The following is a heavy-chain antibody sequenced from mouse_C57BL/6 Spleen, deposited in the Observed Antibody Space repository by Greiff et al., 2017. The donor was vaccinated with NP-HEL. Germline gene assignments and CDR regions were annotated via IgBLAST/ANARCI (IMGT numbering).Heavy chain of an antibody. CDR2: IDPSDSYT. Sequence: QVQLQQPGAELVMPGASVKLSCKASGYTFTSYWMHWVKQRPGQGLEWIGEIDPSDSYTNYNQKFKGKSTLTVDKSSSTAYMQLSSLTSEDSAVYYCTSRGNLSYFDYWGQGTTLTVSS. CDR1: GYTFTSYW. J-gene: IGHJ2*01. CDR3: TSRGNLSYFDY. V-gene: IGHV1-69*01.